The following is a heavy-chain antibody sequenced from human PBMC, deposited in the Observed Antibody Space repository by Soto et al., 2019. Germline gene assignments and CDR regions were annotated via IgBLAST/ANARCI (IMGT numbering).Heavy chain of an antibody. CDR1: GFTFSSYA. J-gene: IGHJ4*02. CDR2: ISSNGGST. V-gene: IGHV3-64*04. D-gene: IGHD2-15*01. Sequence: AGGSLRLSCSASGFTFSSYAMHWVRQAPGKGLEYVSAISSNGGSTYYADSVKGRFTISRDNSKNTLYLQMNSLRAEDTAVYYCAKDRNGGKGAHYFDYWGQGTLVTVSS. CDR3: AKDRNGGKGAHYFDY.